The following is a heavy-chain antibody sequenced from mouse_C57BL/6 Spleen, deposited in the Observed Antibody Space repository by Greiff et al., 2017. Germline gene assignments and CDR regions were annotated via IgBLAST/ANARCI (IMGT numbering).Heavy chain of an antibody. V-gene: IGHV1-42*01. CDR1: GYSFTGYY. CDR3: ARESLYGSSYGWYFDV. J-gene: IGHJ1*03. Sequence: VQLQQSGPELVKPGASVKISCKASGYSFTGYYMNWVKQSPEKSLEWIGEINPSTGGTTYNQKFKAKATLTVDKSSSTAYMQLKSLTSEDSAVYYCARESLYGSSYGWYFDVWGTGTTVTVSS. D-gene: IGHD1-1*01. CDR2: INPSTGGT.